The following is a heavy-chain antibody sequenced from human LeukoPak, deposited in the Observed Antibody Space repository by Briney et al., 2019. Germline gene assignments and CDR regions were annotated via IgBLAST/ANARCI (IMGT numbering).Heavy chain of an antibody. CDR2: MHYSGNT. CDR3: ARADDYSNSASL. V-gene: IGHV4-30-4*08. D-gene: IGHD4-11*01. CDR1: GGSINSGGYY. J-gene: IGHJ4*01. Sequence: PSETLSLTCTVSGGSINSGGYYWIWMRQPPGLGLEWIRYMHYSGNTFHSLSIESTISMSVDTSKSQFSLKLTSVTAADTAVYYWARADDYSNSASLRGHGALVSVST.